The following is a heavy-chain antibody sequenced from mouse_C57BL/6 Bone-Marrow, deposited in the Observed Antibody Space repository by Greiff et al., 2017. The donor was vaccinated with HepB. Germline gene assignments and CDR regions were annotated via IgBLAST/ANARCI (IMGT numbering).Heavy chain of an antibody. Sequence: QVQLQQSGAELAKPGASVKLSCKASGYTFTSYWMHWVKQRPGQGLEWIGYINPSSGYTKYNQKFKDKATLTADKSSSTAYMQLSSLTYEDSAVSYCARRAPSITAVGARDYAMDYWGQGTSVTVSS. V-gene: IGHV1-7*01. J-gene: IGHJ4*01. CDR3: ARRAPSITAVGARDYAMDY. CDR2: INPSSGYT. D-gene: IGHD1-1*01. CDR1: GYTFTSYW.